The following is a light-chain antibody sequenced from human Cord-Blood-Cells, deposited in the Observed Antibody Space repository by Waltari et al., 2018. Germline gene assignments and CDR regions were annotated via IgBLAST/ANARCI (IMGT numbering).Light chain of an antibody. CDR1: RSDVGGYTH. V-gene: IGLV2-14*03. CDR2: DVS. CDR3: SSYTSSSNWV. Sequence: QSALTQPASVSWSPGQSITIPCTGTRSDVGGYTHVSWYQQHPGKAPKLMIYDVSNRPSGVSNRCSGSKSGNTASLTISGLQAEDEADYYCSSYTSSSNWVFGGGTKLTVL. J-gene: IGLJ3*02.